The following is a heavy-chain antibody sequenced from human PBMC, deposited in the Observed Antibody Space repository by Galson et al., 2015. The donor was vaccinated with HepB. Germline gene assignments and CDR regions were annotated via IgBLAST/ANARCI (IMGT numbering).Heavy chain of an antibody. CDR2: IIPIFGTA. J-gene: IGHJ4*02. V-gene: IGHV1-69*13. CDR1: GGTFSSYA. Sequence: SVKVSCKASGGTFSSYAISWVRQAPGQGLEWMGGIIPIFGTANYAQKFQGRVTITADESTSTAYMELSSLRPEETAVYYCARVASVTVAGTYGSGSLDYWGQGTLVTVSS. D-gene: IGHD3-10*01. CDR3: ARVASVTVAGTYGSGSLDY.